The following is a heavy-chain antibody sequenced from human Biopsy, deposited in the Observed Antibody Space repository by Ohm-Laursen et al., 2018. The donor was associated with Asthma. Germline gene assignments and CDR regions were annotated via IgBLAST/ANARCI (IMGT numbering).Heavy chain of an antibody. CDR3: ARTFHFWSPYHAEHYQL. V-gene: IGHV3-7*01. D-gene: IGHD3-3*02. Sequence: LRLSCAASGFTFGDYWMSWVRQVPGKGLEWVANIKHDGSEKNHVDSLKGRFTISRDNAKNSLYLQMNSLRAEDTAVYYCARTFHFWSPYHAEHYQLWGQGTLVTVSS. CDR2: IKHDGSEK. J-gene: IGHJ1*01. CDR1: GFTFGDYW.